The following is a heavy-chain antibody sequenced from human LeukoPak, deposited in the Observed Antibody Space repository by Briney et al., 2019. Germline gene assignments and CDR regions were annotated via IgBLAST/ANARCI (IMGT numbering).Heavy chain of an antibody. J-gene: IGHJ5*02. Sequence: SETLSLTYAVYGGSFSGYYWSWIRQPPGKGLEWIGEINHSGSTNYNPSLKSRVTISVDTSKNQFSLKLSSVTAADTAVYYCARDAEWFGELQNWFDPWGQGTLVTVSS. CDR3: ARDAEWFGELQNWFDP. CDR2: INHSGST. V-gene: IGHV4-34*01. D-gene: IGHD3-10*01. CDR1: GGSFSGYY.